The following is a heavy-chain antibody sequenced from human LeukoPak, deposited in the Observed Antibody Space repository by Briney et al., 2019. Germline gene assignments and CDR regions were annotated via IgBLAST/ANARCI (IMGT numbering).Heavy chain of an antibody. CDR2: ISYDGSNA. D-gene: IGHD5-18*01. V-gene: IGHV3-30*18. Sequence: GGSLTLSCAASGFTISSYGMHWVRQAPGKGLERVAVISYDGSNACYADSVKGRFTISRDNSKDTLYLQMNSLRAEDTAVYYCAKDGGIAMVPILNYGMDVWGQGTTVTVSS. CDR3: AKDGGIAMVPILNYGMDV. CDR1: GFTISSYG. J-gene: IGHJ6*02.